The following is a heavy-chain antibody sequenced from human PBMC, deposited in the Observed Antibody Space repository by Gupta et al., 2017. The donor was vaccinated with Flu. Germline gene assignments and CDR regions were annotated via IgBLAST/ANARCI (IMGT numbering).Heavy chain of an antibody. J-gene: IGHJ6*02. Sequence: VQLVESGGGVVELGGSLGLSCAASGLSSDVFPMRCARQASGKGLEWVSSNNSDSVYIYYADSVRGRFTISRDNAEDSLFLQMKSLGAEDTAIYYCARDYDSTSYYGLDVWGQGTAVTVSS. CDR3: ARDYDSTSYYGLDV. CDR1: GLSSDVFP. D-gene: IGHD3-22*01. V-gene: IGHV3-21*02. CDR2: NNSDSVYI.